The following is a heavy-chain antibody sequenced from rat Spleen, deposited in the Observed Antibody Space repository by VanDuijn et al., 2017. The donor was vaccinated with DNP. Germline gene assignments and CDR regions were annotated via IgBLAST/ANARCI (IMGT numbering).Heavy chain of an antibody. Sequence: EVQLVETGGSLVQPGKSLKLTCDTSGVTFSDAWLHWVRQSPEKQLEWVAQIKAKSSNYATYYAESVKGRFTISRDDSKSTIYLQMNSLKEEDTATYYCTWEGPFTWFAYWGQGTLVTVSS. CDR1: GVTFSDAW. CDR3: TWEGPFTWFAY. CDR2: IKAKSSNYAT. J-gene: IGHJ3*01. V-gene: IGHV6-8*01.